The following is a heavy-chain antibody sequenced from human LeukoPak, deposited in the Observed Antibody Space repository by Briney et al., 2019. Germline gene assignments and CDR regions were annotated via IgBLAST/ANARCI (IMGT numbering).Heavy chain of an antibody. Sequence: PGGSLRLSCAASGFTFSSYWMHGVRQAPGKGLVGVSRINSDGSSTSYADSVKGRFTISRDNAKNTLYLQMNSLRAEDTAVYYCAREGGYDSLGYWGQGTLVTVSS. J-gene: IGHJ4*02. D-gene: IGHD5-12*01. CDR1: GFTFSSYW. CDR3: AREGGYDSLGY. CDR2: INSDGSST. V-gene: IGHV3-74*01.